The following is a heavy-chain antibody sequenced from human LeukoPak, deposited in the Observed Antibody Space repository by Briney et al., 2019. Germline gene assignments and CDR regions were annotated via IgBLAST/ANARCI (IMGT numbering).Heavy chain of an antibody. J-gene: IGHJ6*03. CDR2: IYYSGST. D-gene: IGHD3-16*01. CDR3: ARAGGYVWGNYDYYCMDV. CDR1: GGSISSDTYY. Sequence: SETLSLTCTVSGGSISSDTYYWSWIRQPPGKGLEWIGYIYYSGSTIHNPSLESRVTISIDTSKNQFSLRLTSVTAADTAVYYCARAGGYVWGNYDYYCMDVWGKGTTVTISS. V-gene: IGHV4-61*01.